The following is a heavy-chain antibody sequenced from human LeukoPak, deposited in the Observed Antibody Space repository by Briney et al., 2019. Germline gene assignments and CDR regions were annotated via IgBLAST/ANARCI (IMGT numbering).Heavy chain of an antibody. D-gene: IGHD3-22*01. Sequence: SETLSLTCTVSGGSITSYYWSWIRQPPGKGLEWIAYISFTGTTNYNPSLKSRGTISVDTSKNQFSLKLSSVTAADTAIYYCASQVVVNAFDIWGQGRMVTVSS. CDR2: ISFTGTT. CDR3: ASQVVVNAFDI. V-gene: IGHV4-59*01. CDR1: GGSITSYY. J-gene: IGHJ3*02.